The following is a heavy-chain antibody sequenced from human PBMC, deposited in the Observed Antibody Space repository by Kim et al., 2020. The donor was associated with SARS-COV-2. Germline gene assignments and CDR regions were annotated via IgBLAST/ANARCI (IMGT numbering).Heavy chain of an antibody. CDR2: IWYDGSNK. D-gene: IGHD6-19*01. V-gene: IGHV3-33*01. CDR3: AREYFPPRQWLVLARAYYYMDV. Sequence: GGSLRLSCAASGFTFSSYGMHWVRQAPGKGLEWVAVIWYDGSNKYYADSVKGRFTISRDNSKNTLYLQMNSLRAEDTAVYYCAREYFPPRQWLVLARAYYYMDVWGKGTTVTVSS. CDR1: GFTFSSYG. J-gene: IGHJ6*03.